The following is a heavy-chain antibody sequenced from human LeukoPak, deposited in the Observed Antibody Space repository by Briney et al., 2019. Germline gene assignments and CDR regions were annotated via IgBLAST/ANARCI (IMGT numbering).Heavy chain of an antibody. Sequence: GGSLRLSCAASGFTFSSYAMSWVRQAPGQGLEWVANIKQDGSEKNYVDSVKGRFTISRDNVKNSLFLQMNSLRVEDTAVYYCAIGIQLPDWGQGTLVTVSS. CDR2: IKQDGSEK. D-gene: IGHD1-1*01. CDR3: AIGIQLPD. V-gene: IGHV3-7*01. J-gene: IGHJ4*02. CDR1: GFTFSSYA.